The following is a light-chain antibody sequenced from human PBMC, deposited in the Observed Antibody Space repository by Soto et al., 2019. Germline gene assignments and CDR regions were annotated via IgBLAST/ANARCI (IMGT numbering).Light chain of an antibody. CDR1: QSLVHGDENTY. V-gene: IGKV2-24*01. CDR3: MQATQSYT. J-gene: IGKJ2*01. CDR2: KIS. Sequence: DIVLTQTPLSSPVTLGQPASISCRSSQSLVHGDENTYFNWLLQRPGQPPRLLIYKISKRFPGVPGRFSGSGAGTDFTLKISRVEAEDVGVYYCMQATQSYTFGQGTKLEIK.